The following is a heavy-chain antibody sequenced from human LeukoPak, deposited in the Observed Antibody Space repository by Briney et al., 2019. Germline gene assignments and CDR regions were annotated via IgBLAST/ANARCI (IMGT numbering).Heavy chain of an antibody. D-gene: IGHD3-10*01. CDR3: ARLAVTMVRGVIMNYFDY. V-gene: IGHV3-21*04. CDR1: GFTFSSYS. Sequence: PGGSLRLSCAASGFTFSSYSMNWVRQAPGKGLEWVSSISSSSSYIYYADSVKGRFTISRDNAKNSLYLQMNSLRAEDTALYYCARLAVTMVRGVIMNYFDYWGQGTLVTVSS. J-gene: IGHJ4*02. CDR2: ISSSSSYI.